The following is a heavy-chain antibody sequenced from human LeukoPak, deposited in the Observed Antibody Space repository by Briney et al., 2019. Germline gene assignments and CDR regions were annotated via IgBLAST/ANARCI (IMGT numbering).Heavy chain of an antibody. D-gene: IGHD3-22*01. CDR1: GFTFSSYA. Sequence: GGSLRLSCAASGFTFSSYAMSWVRQAPGKGLEWVSAISGSGGSTYYADSVKGRFTISRDNSKNTLYLQMNSLRAEDTAVYYCAKEGYDSSGYYFPNWFDPWGQGTLVTVSS. CDR2: ISGSGGST. CDR3: AKEGYDSSGYYFPNWFDP. V-gene: IGHV3-23*01. J-gene: IGHJ5*02.